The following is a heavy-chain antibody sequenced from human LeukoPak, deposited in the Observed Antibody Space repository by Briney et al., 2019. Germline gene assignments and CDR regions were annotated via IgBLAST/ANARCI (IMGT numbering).Heavy chain of an antibody. CDR1: GFTVSSNY. D-gene: IGHD3-22*01. J-gene: IGHJ6*02. V-gene: IGHV3-66*01. Sequence: GGSLRLSCAASGFTVSSNYMSWVRQAPGKGLEWVSVIYSGGSTYYADSVKGRFTISRDNSKNTLYLQMNSLRAEDTAVYYCARSYYDSSMDVWGQGTTVTVSS. CDR3: ARSYYDSSMDV. CDR2: IYSGGST.